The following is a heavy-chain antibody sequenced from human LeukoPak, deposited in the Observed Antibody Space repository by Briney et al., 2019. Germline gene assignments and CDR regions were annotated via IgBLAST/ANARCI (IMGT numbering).Heavy chain of an antibody. Sequence: SETLSLTCTVSGGSISSGGYYWSWIRQLPGKGLEWIGYIYHSGSTYYNPSLKSRVTISVDRSKNQFSLKLSSVTAADTAVYYCAGGRGAARGAFDIWGQGTMVTVSS. V-gene: IGHV4-30-2*01. CDR1: GGSISSGGYY. J-gene: IGHJ3*02. CDR3: AGGRGAARGAFDI. CDR2: IYHSGST. D-gene: IGHD6-6*01.